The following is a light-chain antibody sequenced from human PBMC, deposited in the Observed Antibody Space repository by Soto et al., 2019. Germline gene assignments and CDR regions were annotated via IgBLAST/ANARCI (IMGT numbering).Light chain of an antibody. CDR3: QESDSTSYT. Sequence: DIQMTQSPSSLSAFVGDRVTITCRASQSISSYLNWYQQKPGKAHKLLIYTASNLQSGVPSRFSGSGSGTDFTLTISSLQPEDFATYYCQESDSTSYTFGQGTKLELK. CDR1: QSISSY. J-gene: IGKJ2*01. V-gene: IGKV1-39*01. CDR2: TAS.